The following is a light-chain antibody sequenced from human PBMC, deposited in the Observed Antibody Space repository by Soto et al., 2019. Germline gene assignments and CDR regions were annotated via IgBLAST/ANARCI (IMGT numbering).Light chain of an antibody. J-gene: IGLJ2*01. CDR2: DVS. Sequence: QSVLTQPASVSGSPGQSITISCTGTNSDVGGYKFVSWYQQHPGKAPKLMMYDVSHRPLGVSNRFSGSKSGNTASLTISGLQAEDEADYYCTSYTSSNTLVVFGGGTKLTVL. CDR1: NSDVGGYKF. V-gene: IGLV2-14*01. CDR3: TSYTSSNTLVV.